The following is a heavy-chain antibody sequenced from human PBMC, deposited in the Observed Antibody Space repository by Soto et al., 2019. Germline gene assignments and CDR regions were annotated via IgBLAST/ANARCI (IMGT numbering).Heavy chain of an antibody. Sequence: HVPLMQSGPEVKKPGASVRVSCKTSGYSSTDFGISWVRQAPGQGLEWMGWITTFNGNTNYAQRFQGRMTVTSETSTTTVYMELTSLTSDDTAVYYCVGDRYAYFVPPASDYWGQGTLVTVSS. CDR3: VGDRYAYFVPPASDY. D-gene: IGHD3-16*02. CDR2: ITTFNGNT. J-gene: IGHJ4*02. CDR1: GYSSTDFG. V-gene: IGHV1-18*01.